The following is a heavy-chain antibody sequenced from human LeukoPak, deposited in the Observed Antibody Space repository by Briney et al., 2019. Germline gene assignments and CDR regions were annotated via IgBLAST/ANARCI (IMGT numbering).Heavy chain of an antibody. J-gene: IGHJ3*02. CDR1: GGSISSSSYY. CDR2: IYYSGST. Sequence: SETLSLTCTVSGGSISSSSYYWGWIRQPPGKGLEWIGSIYYSGSTYYNPSLKSRVTISVDTSKNQFSLKLSSVTAADTAVYYCARAYPTVTTREGAFDIWGQGTMVTVSS. V-gene: IGHV4-39*07. CDR3: ARAYPTVTTREGAFDI. D-gene: IGHD4-17*01.